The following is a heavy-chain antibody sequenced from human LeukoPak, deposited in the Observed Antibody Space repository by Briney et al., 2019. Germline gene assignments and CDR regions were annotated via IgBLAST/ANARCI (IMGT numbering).Heavy chain of an antibody. CDR1: GFTFSSYA. CDR2: ISYDGSNK. CDR3: AKGRDYGDYVGYFDY. J-gene: IGHJ4*02. V-gene: IGHV3-30*04. D-gene: IGHD4-17*01. Sequence: GGSLRLSCAASGFTFSSYAMHWVRQAPGKGLEWVAVISYDGSNKYYADSVKGRFTISRDNSKNTLYLQMNSLRAEDTAVYYCAKGRDYGDYVGYFDYWGQGTLVTVSS.